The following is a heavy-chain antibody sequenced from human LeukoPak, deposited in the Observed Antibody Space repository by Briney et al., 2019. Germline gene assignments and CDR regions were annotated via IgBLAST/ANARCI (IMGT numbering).Heavy chain of an antibody. J-gene: IGHJ4*02. V-gene: IGHV4-59*08. Sequence: PSETLSLTCTVSGGSISSYYWSWIRQPPGKGLEWIGYIYYSGSTNYNPSLKSRVTISVDTSKNQFSLKLSSVTAADTAVYYCARGFAGQYYFDYWGQGTLVTVSS. CDR3: ARGFAGQYYFDY. CDR2: IYYSGST. CDR1: GGSISSYY.